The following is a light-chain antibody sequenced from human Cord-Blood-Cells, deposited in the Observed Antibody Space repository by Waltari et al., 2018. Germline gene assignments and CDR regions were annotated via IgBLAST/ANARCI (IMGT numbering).Light chain of an antibody. CDR1: RRDVGSYTL. V-gene: IGLV2-23*02. CDR3: CSYAGSSTYV. CDR2: EVR. J-gene: IGLJ1*01. Sequence: QSALTQPASVAGSPGQSMTIACAGTRRDVGSYTLVPVYQQHPGKAPKRMVDEVRTRHAGAANRLSGHKAGNTASLTIHAHQGEDEADYYCCSYAGSSTYVFGTGTKVTVL.